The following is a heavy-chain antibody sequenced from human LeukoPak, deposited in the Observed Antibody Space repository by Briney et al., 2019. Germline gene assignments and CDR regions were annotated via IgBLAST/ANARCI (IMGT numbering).Heavy chain of an antibody. CDR3: ARDPNIILLSGYFDF. V-gene: IGHV1-2*02. J-gene: IGHJ4*02. Sequence: ASVKVSCKASGYTFTNYDINWVRQAPGQGLEWMGWINPNSGATSYAQKFQGRVTMTREMSITTVYMELSRLRSDDTAVYYCARDPNIILLSGYFDFWGQGTLVTVSS. CDR2: INPNSGAT. D-gene: IGHD2-8*01. CDR1: GYTFTNYD.